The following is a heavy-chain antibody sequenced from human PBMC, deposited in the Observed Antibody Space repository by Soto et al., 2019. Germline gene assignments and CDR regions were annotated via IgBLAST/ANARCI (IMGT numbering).Heavy chain of an antibody. V-gene: IGHV3-53*04. CDR2: IYSGGST. D-gene: IGHD5-12*01. CDR3: ARVGVLREYSGYDRWYYYYYMDV. Sequence: GGSLRLSCAASGFTVSSNYMSWVRQAPGKGLEWVSVIYSGGSTYYADSVKGRFTISRHNSKNTLYLQMNSLRAEDTAVYYCARVGVLREYSGYDRWYYYYYMDVWGKGTTVTVSS. J-gene: IGHJ6*03. CDR1: GFTVSSNY.